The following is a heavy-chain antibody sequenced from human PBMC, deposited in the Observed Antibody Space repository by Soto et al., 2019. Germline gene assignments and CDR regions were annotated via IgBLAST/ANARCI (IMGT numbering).Heavy chain of an antibody. D-gene: IGHD2-2*01. CDR1: GGTFSSYT. Sequence: SVKVSCKASGGTFSSYTISWVRQAPGQGLEWMGRIIPILGIANYAQKFQGRVTITADKSTSTAYMELSSLRSEDTAVYYCARGGEYCSSTSCWGVRHDAFDIWGQGTMVTVSS. J-gene: IGHJ3*02. CDR2: IIPILGIA. CDR3: ARGGEYCSSTSCWGVRHDAFDI. V-gene: IGHV1-69*02.